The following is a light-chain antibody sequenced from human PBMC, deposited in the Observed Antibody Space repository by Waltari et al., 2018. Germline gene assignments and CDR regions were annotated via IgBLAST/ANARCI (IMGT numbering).Light chain of an antibody. CDR2: AVS. CDR1: SSDVGGYNY. V-gene: IGLV2-14*01. J-gene: IGLJ3*02. Sequence: QSALTQPASVSGSPGQSITISCTGTSSDVGGYNYASWYQQHPGKAPQLMIYAVSNRPSGVSNRFSGSKSGNTASLTISGLQAEDEADYYCSSYTSSSTLWVFGGGTKLTVL. CDR3: SSYTSSSTLWV.